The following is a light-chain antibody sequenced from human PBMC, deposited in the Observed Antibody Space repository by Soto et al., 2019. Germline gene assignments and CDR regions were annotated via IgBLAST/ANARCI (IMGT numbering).Light chain of an antibody. J-gene: IGKJ5*01. V-gene: IGKV3-15*01. Sequence: EIVLTQSPATQSVSPGERSTLSCMASQTVYTNLAWYQQKPGQAPRVLIYGASTRATGIPARFTGIGSGTEFTLTISSLQSEDFAVYYCQQYNKWPITFGQGTRLEIK. CDR3: QQYNKWPIT. CDR2: GAS. CDR1: QTVYTN.